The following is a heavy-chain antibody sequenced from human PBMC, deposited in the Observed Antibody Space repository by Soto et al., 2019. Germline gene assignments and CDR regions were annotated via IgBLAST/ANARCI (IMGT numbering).Heavy chain of an antibody. V-gene: IGHV3-15*01. CDR3: TTEGDISMIVLVSQVVY. D-gene: IGHD3-22*01. J-gene: IGHJ4*02. CDR2: IKSKTDGGTT. Sequence: EVQLVESGGGLVKPGGSLRLSCAASGFTFSNAWMSWVRQAPGKGLEWVGRIKSKTDGGTTDYAAPVKGRFTISRDDSKNTLDLQMNSLKTEDSAVYYCTTEGDISMIVLVSQVVYWGQGTLVTVSS. CDR1: GFTFSNAW.